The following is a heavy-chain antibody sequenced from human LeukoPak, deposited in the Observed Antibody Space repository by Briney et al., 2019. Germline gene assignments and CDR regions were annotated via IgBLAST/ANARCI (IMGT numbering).Heavy chain of an antibody. CDR3: ARNGLGYYYYYMDV. D-gene: IGHD4-17*01. CDR1: GYTFTGYY. CDR2: INPNSGGT. J-gene: IGHJ6*03. V-gene: IGHV1-2*06. Sequence: ASVKVSCKASGYTFTGYYMHWVRQAPGQGLEWMGRINPNSGGTNYAQKFQGRVTMTRDTSISTAHMELSRLRSDDTAVYYCARNGLGYYYYYMDVWGKGIAVTVSS.